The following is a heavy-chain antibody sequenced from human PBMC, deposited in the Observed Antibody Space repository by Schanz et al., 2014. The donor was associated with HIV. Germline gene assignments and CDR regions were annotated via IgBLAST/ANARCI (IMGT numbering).Heavy chain of an antibody. J-gene: IGHJ4*02. Sequence: EVQLLESGGGLVQPGGSLRLSCAASGFTFNNYAMTWVRQAPGKRLEWVANIKQDESEKYYADSVKGRFTISRDNAKNSLYLQMNSLRAEDTAVYYCVLPSAKIVGGLGEHYFDHWGQGTLVTVSS. D-gene: IGHD1-26*01. CDR2: IKQDESEK. CDR3: VLPSAKIVGGLGEHYFDH. CDR1: GFTFNNYA. V-gene: IGHV3-7*01.